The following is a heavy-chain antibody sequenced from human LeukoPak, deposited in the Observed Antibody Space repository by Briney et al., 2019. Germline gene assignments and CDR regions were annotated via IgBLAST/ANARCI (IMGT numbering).Heavy chain of an antibody. D-gene: IGHD2-8*01. CDR2: TRNKANSYTT. Sequence: PGGSLKLSCAASGFTFSGSAMHWVRQASGKGLEWVGRTRNKANSYTTEYAASVRGRFSISRDDSKNSLYLQMNSLKTEDTAVYYCVRRTYAAFDIWGQGTMVTVFS. CDR3: VRRTYAAFDI. J-gene: IGHJ3*02. CDR1: GFTFSGSA. V-gene: IGHV3-72*01.